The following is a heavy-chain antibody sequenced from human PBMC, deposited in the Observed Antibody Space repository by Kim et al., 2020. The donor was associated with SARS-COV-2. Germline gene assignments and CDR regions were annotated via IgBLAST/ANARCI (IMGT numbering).Heavy chain of an antibody. V-gene: IGHV6-1*01. Sequence: SVKSRITINPDTSKNQFSLQLNSVTPEDTAVYYCASEGSSSWYGGVYFDYWGQGTLVTVSS. D-gene: IGHD6-13*01. CDR3: ASEGSSSWYGGVYFDY. J-gene: IGHJ4*02.